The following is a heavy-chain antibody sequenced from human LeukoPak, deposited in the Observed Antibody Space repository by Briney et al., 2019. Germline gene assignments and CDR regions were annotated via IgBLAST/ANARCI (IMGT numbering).Heavy chain of an antibody. J-gene: IGHJ6*02. V-gene: IGHV5-51*01. Sequence: GESLKISCKGSGYSFTSYWIGWVRQMPGKGLEWMGIIYPGDSDTRYSPSFQGQVTIPADKSISTAYLQWSSLKASDTAMYYCARLGDSSGWQHYYYYGMDVWGQGTTVTVSS. CDR3: ARLGDSSGWQHYYYYGMDV. D-gene: IGHD6-19*01. CDR1: GYSFTSYW. CDR2: IYPGDSDT.